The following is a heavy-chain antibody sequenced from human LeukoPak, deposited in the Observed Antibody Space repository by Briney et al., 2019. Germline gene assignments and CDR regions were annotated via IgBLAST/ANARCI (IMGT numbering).Heavy chain of an antibody. Sequence: GGSLRLSCAASGFAFSSSAMNWVRQTPGKGLEWVSGITISGGDTYYADSVKGRFTISRDDSKNTLYLQMNSLRAEDTAVHYCAKLRPDTTLSYFDYWGQGTLVTVSS. CDR3: AKLRPDTTLSYFDY. CDR2: ITISGGDT. V-gene: IGHV3-23*01. J-gene: IGHJ4*02. CDR1: GFAFSSSA. D-gene: IGHD1-14*01.